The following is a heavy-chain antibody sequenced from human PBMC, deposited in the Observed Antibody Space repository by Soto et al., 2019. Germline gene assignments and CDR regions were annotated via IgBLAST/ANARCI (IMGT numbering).Heavy chain of an antibody. J-gene: IGHJ4*02. CDR1: GFSFTSYS. CDR2: INAGRGKT. D-gene: IGHD4-17*01. CDR3: ARWIDNGYFDY. Sequence: QGRLVQSGAEVKKPGASVKASCGTSGFSFTSYSFHWVRQAPAQGLQWMGWINAGRGKTKYSQQFQGRVTFTWDTSANTVYMELSRLTSEDTSVFYCARWIDNGYFDYWGQGTLVTVSA. V-gene: IGHV1-3*01.